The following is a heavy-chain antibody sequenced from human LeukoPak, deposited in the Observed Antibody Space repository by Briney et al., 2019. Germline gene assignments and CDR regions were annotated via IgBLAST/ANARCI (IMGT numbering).Heavy chain of an antibody. Sequence: SVKVSCKASGGTFSSYAISWVRQAPGQGLEWMGGIIPIFGTANYAQKFQGRVTITADKSTSTAYMELSSLRSEDTAVYYCATSYSSSPENFDYWGQGTLVTVSS. V-gene: IGHV1-69*06. J-gene: IGHJ4*02. CDR3: ATSYSSSPENFDY. CDR1: GGTFSSYA. D-gene: IGHD6-13*01. CDR2: IIPIFGTA.